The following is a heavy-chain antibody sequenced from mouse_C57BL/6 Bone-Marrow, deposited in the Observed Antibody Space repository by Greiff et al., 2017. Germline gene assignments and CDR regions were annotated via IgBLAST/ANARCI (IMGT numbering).Heavy chain of an antibody. CDR2: ISDGGSYT. D-gene: IGHD3-2*02. Sequence: EVKLQESGGGLVKPGGSLKLSCAASGFTFSSYAMSWVRQTPEKRLEWVATISDGGSYTYYPDNVKGRFTISRDNAKNNLYLQMSHLKSEDTAMYYCARAGSSGPAWFAYWGQGTLVTVSA. J-gene: IGHJ3*01. CDR3: ARAGSSGPAWFAY. V-gene: IGHV5-4*03. CDR1: GFTFSSYA.